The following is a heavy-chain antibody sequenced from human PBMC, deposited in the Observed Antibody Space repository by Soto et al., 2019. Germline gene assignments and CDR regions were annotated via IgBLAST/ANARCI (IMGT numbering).Heavy chain of an antibody. CDR2: MNPNSGNT. CDR3: ARWGAVAGTFDY. J-gene: IGHJ4*02. Sequence: ASVKVSCKASGYTFTSYDINWVRQATGQGLEWMGWMNPNSGNTGYAQKFQGRVTMTRNTSISTAYMELSSLRSEDTAVYYCARWGAVAGTFDYWGRGXLVTVYS. V-gene: IGHV1-8*01. D-gene: IGHD6-19*01. CDR1: GYTFTSYD.